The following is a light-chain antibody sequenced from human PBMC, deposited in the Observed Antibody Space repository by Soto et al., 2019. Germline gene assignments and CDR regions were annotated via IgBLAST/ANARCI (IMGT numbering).Light chain of an antibody. J-gene: IGLJ1*01. CDR2: EVS. V-gene: IGLV2-23*02. Sequence: QAVVTQPASVSGSPGQSITISCTGTSSDVGSYNLVSWYQQHPGKAPKLMIYEVSKRPSGVSNRFSGSKSGNTASLTISGLQAEDEADYYCCSYAGSSTPYGFGTGTKVTVL. CDR1: SSDVGSYNL. CDR3: CSYAGSSTPYG.